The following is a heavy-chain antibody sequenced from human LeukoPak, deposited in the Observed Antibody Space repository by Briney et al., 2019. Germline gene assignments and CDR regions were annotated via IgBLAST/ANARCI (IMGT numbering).Heavy chain of an antibody. CDR1: GFTFSSYW. Sequence: GGSLRLSCAASGFTFSSYWMSWVRQAPGKGLEWVAVISYDGSNKYYADSVKGRFTISRDNSKNTLYLQMNSLRAEDTAVYYCSVGVYYYYGMDVWGQGTTVTVSS. V-gene: IGHV3-30*03. D-gene: IGHD3-10*01. J-gene: IGHJ6*02. CDR2: ISYDGSNK. CDR3: SVGVYYYYGMDV.